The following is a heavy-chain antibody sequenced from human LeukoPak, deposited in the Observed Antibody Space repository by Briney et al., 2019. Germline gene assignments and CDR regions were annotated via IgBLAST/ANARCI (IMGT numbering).Heavy chain of an antibody. Sequence: PSETLSLTCTVSGGSISSYYWSWIRQPPGKGLEWIGYIYYSGSTNYNPSLKSRVTISVDASKNQFSLKLSSVTAADTAVYYCARHYYYDSSGYTAFDIWGQGTMVTVSS. CDR1: GGSISSYY. V-gene: IGHV4-59*08. CDR3: ARHYYYDSSGYTAFDI. CDR2: IYYSGST. J-gene: IGHJ3*02. D-gene: IGHD3-22*01.